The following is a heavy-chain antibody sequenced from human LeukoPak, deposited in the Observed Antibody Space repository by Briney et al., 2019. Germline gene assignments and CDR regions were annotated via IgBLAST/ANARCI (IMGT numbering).Heavy chain of an antibody. D-gene: IGHD5-12*01. Sequence: SETLSLTCTVSGGSISSSSYYWGWIRQPPGKGLEWIGSIYYSGSTYYNPSLKSRVTISIDTSKNQFSLRLTSVTAADTAVYFCARERSSDYVPAILYYYMDFWGKGTPVTVSS. CDR2: IYYSGST. CDR1: GGSISSSSYY. J-gene: IGHJ6*03. V-gene: IGHV4-39*07. CDR3: ARERSSDYVPAILYYYMDF.